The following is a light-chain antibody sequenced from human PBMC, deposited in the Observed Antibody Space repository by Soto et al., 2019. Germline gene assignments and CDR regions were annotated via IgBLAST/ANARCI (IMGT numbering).Light chain of an antibody. Sequence: DIKITESPCTLSDSVGDSVPITCRASQSISSWLAWYQQKPGKAPKLLIYKASSLESGVPSRFSGSGSGTEFTLTISSLQPDDFATYYCQQYNSYSRTFGQGTKVDIK. CDR1: QSISSW. CDR3: QQYNSYSRT. J-gene: IGKJ1*01. CDR2: KAS. V-gene: IGKV1-5*03.